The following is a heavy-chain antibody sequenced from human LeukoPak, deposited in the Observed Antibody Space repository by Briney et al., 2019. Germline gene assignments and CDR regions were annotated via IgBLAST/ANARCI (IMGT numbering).Heavy chain of an antibody. V-gene: IGHV3-23*01. CDR2: ISGSGGST. D-gene: IGHD3-22*01. Sequence: QAGGSLRLSCAASGFTFCSYAMSWVRQAPGKGLEWVSAISGSGGSTYYADSVKGRFTISRDNSKNTLYLQMNSLRAEDTAVYYCAPPISYYYDSSGPDFDYWGQGTLVTVSS. CDR1: GFTFCSYA. J-gene: IGHJ4*02. CDR3: APPISYYYDSSGPDFDY.